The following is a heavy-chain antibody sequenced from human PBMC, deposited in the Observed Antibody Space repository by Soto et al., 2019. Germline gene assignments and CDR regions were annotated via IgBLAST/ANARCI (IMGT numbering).Heavy chain of an antibody. V-gene: IGHV3-30-3*01. Sequence: QVQLVESGGGVVQPGRSLRLSCAASGFTFSSYAMHWVHQAPGKGLEWVAVISYDGSNKYYADSVKGRFTIPRDNSKNTLYLQMHSLRAEDTAVYYCARDVFQGQFHAFDIWGQGTMVTVSS. CDR2: ISYDGSNK. CDR1: GFTFSSYA. D-gene: IGHD3-3*01. J-gene: IGHJ3*02. CDR3: ARDVFQGQFHAFDI.